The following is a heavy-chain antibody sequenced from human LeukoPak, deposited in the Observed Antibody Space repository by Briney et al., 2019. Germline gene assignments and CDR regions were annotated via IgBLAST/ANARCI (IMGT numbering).Heavy chain of an antibody. CDR2: ISGSGGST. D-gene: IGHD3-10*01. V-gene: IGHV3-23*01. CDR3: ARDRAVETSWYYYMDV. CDR1: GFTFSSYG. J-gene: IGHJ6*03. Sequence: GGTLRLSCAASGFTFSSYGMSWVRQAPGKGLEWVSAISGSGGSTYYADSVKGRFTISRDNAKNSLYLQMNSLRAEDTAVYYCARDRAVETSWYYYMDVWGKGTTVTISS.